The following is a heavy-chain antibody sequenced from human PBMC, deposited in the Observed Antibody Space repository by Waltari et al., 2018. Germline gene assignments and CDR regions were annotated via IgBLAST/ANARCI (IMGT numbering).Heavy chain of an antibody. CDR2: VDPEDGET. CDR1: GYTFTDYY. J-gene: IGHJ6*03. V-gene: IGHV1-69-2*01. D-gene: IGHD2-15*01. Sequence: EVQLVQSGAEVKKPGATVKISCKASGYTFTDYYMHWVQQAPGKGLEWMGRVDPEDGETIYAEKCQGRVTITADTSTDTAYMELSSLRSEDTAVYYCATDILSGGSSGYYYMDVWGKGTTVTVSS. CDR3: ATDILSGGSSGYYYMDV.